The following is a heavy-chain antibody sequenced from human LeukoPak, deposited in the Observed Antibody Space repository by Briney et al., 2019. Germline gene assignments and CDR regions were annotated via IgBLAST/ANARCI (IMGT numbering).Heavy chain of an antibody. CDR1: GFTVSSNY. D-gene: IGHD3-10*01. CDR3: ASFVVFYGSGSYYFDY. J-gene: IGHJ4*02. V-gene: IGHV3-66*01. CDR2: IYSGGST. Sequence: PGGSLRHSCSASGFTVSSNYMSWVRQAPGKGLEWVSVIYSGGSTYYADSVKGRFTISRDNSKNTLYLQMNSLRAEDTAVYYCASFVVFYGSGSYYFDYWGQGTLVTVSS.